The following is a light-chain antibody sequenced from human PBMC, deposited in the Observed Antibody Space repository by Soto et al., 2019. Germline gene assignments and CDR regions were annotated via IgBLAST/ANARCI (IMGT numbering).Light chain of an antibody. V-gene: IGKV3-15*01. CDR2: GAS. Sequence: EIVMTQSPATLSVSPGERATLSCRAGQSVSSNLAWYQQKPGQAPRLLIYGASTRATGIPARFSGSGSGTEVTLTNSSQQSEDFAVYYFQQYNNWPPGYTFGQGTKLEIK. CDR3: QQYNNWPPGYT. J-gene: IGKJ2*01. CDR1: QSVSSN.